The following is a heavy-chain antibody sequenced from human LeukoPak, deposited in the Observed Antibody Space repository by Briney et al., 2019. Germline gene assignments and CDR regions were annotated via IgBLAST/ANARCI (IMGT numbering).Heavy chain of an antibody. CDR1: GFTFSSYR. D-gene: IGHD1-20*01. CDR3: ARNNCCLDY. Sequence: GGSLRLSCAASGFTFSSYRMHWVRQDPGKGLVWVSRINSDGSSTSYADSVKGRFTISRDNAKNTLHLQMNSLREEDTAVYYCARNNCCLDYWGQGTLVTVSS. J-gene: IGHJ4*02. CDR2: INSDGSST. V-gene: IGHV3-74*01.